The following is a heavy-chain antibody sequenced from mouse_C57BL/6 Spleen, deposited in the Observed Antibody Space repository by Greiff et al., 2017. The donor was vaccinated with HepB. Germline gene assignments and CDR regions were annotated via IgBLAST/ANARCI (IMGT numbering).Heavy chain of an antibody. J-gene: IGHJ4*01. CDR2: ISGGGGNT. D-gene: IGHD2-5*01. CDR3: ARQSRDSNDAMDY. CDR1: GFTFSSYT. Sequence: DVQLVESGGGLVKPGGSLKLSCAASGFTFSSYTMSWVRQTPEKRLEWVATISGGGGNTYYPDSVKGRFTISRDNAKNTLYLQMSSLRSEDTALYYCARQSRDSNDAMDYWGQGTSVTVSS. V-gene: IGHV5-9*01.